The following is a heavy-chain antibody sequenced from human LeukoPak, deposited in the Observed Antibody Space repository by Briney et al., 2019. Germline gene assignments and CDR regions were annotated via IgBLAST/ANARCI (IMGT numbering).Heavy chain of an antibody. D-gene: IGHD3-10*01. CDR1: GGSIRSYY. J-gene: IGHJ5*02. V-gene: IGHV4-4*07. Sequence: PSETLSLTCTVSGGSIRSYYWSWIRQPAGKALEWIGRIYTSGSTNYNPSLKSRVTMSVDTSKNQFSLRLRSVTAADTAVYYCARLGWLYGSGSMNWFDPWGQGTLVTVSS. CDR2: IYTSGST. CDR3: ARLGWLYGSGSMNWFDP.